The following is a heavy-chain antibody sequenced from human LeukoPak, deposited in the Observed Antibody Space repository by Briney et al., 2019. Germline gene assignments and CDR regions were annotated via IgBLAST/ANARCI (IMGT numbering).Heavy chain of an antibody. J-gene: IGHJ6*04. CDR1: GGTFSSYA. D-gene: IGHD2-15*01. Sequence: ASVTVSCKASGGTFSSYAISWVRQAPGQGLEWMGGIIPIFGTANYAQKSQGRVTITADESTSTAYMELSSLRSEDTAVYYCARGLGYCNGPSGRCLVYYYGMDVWGKGTTVTVSS. CDR2: IIPIFGTA. V-gene: IGHV1-69*13. CDR3: ARGLGYCNGPSGRCLVYYYGMDV.